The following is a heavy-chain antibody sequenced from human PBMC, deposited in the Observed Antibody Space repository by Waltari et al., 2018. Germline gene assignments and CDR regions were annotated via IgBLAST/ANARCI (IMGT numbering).Heavy chain of an antibody. V-gene: IGHV3-73*02. CDR3: TDSSSSYY. D-gene: IGHD6-13*01. J-gene: IGHJ4*02. CDR1: GFTFSGSA. CDR2: IRSKANSYAT. Sequence: EVQLVESGGGLVQPGGSLKLSCAASGFTFSGSAMHWVRQASGKGLEWVGRIRSKANSYATAYAASVKGRVTISRDDSKNTAYLQMNSLKTEDTAVYYCTDSSSSYYWGQGTLVTVSS.